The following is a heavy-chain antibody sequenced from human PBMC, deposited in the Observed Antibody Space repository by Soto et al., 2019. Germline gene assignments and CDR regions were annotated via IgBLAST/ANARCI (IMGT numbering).Heavy chain of an antibody. CDR1: GYTFTGYY. J-gene: IGHJ5*02. CDR2: INPNSGGT. D-gene: IGHD3-10*01. V-gene: IGHV1-2*04. CDR3: ARDLRDPTMLRGLWFDP. Sequence: AASVKVSCKASGYTFTGYYMHWVRQAPGQALEWMGWINPNSGGTNYAQKFQGWVTMTRDTSISTAYMELSRLKSDDTAVYYCARDLRDPTMLRGLWFDPWGQGTLVTVSS.